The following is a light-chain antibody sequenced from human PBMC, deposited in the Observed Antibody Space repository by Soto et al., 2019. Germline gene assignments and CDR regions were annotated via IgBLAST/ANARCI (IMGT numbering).Light chain of an antibody. CDR1: NGDIGGHNY. CDR3: STSTGRGV. Sequence: QSALTQPASVSGSPGQSITISCTGTNGDIGGHNYVSWYQHHPDKAPKLIIYEVSNRPSGVSTRFSGSKSRHTASLTISGLQAEDEADSYCSTSTGRGVFGVGTKLT. J-gene: IGLJ3*02. CDR2: EVS. V-gene: IGLV2-14*01.